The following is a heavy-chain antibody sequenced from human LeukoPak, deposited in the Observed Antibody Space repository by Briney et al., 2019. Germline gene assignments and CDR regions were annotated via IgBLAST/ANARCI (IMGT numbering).Heavy chain of an antibody. J-gene: IGHJ4*02. Sequence: GGSLRLSCAASEFTFSSYSMNWVRQAPGKGLGWVSAISSSSSYIYYADSVKGRFTISRDNAKNTLYLQMNSLRAEDTAVYYCARDNCSGGSCYSGRLVYWGQGTLVTVSS. CDR1: EFTFSSYS. CDR3: ARDNCSGGSCYSGRLVY. V-gene: IGHV3-21*01. CDR2: ISSSSSYI. D-gene: IGHD2-15*01.